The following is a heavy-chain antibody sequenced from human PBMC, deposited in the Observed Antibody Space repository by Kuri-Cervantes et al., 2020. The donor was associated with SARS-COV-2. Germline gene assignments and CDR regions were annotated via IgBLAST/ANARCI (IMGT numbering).Heavy chain of an antibody. D-gene: IGHD3-10*01. CDR3: AKDSNYYGSGSYLDY. V-gene: IGHV3-53*05. CDR2: IYSGGST. Sequence: GGSLRLSCAASGFTVSSNYMSWVRQAPGKGLEWVSVIYSGGSTYYADSVKGRFTISRDNSKNSLYLQINSLRAEDTALYYCAKDSNYYGSGSYLDYWGQGTLVTVSS. CDR1: GFTVSSNY. J-gene: IGHJ4*02.